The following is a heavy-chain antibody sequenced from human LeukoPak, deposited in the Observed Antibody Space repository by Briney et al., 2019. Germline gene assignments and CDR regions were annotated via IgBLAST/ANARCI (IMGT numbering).Heavy chain of an antibody. CDR2: INHSGST. Sequence: SETLSLTCTVSGGSISSSSYYWGWIRQPPGKGLEWIGEINHSGSTNYNPSLKSRVTISVDTSKNQFSLKLSSVTAADTAVYYCARGRVGYYLYYYMDVWGKGTTVTVSS. CDR3: ARGRVGYYLYYYMDV. D-gene: IGHD3-3*01. CDR1: GGSISSSSYY. V-gene: IGHV4-39*07. J-gene: IGHJ6*03.